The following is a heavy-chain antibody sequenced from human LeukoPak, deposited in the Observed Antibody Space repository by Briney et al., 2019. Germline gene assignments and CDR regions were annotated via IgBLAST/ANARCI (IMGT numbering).Heavy chain of an antibody. CDR3: ARRGGGSGWYAAYYYYGMDV. Sequence: SETLSLTCTVSGGSISSSSYYWGWIRQPPGKGLEWIGSIYYSGSTYYNPSLKSRVTISVDTSKNQFSLKLSSVTAADTAVYYCARRGGGSGWYAAYYYYGMDVWGQGITVTVSS. CDR2: IYYSGST. CDR1: GGSISSSSYY. V-gene: IGHV4-39*01. J-gene: IGHJ6*02. D-gene: IGHD6-19*01.